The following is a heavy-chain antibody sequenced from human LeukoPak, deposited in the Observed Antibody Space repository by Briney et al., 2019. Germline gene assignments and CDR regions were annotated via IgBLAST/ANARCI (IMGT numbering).Heavy chain of an antibody. D-gene: IGHD1-7*01. J-gene: IGHJ4*02. CDR1: GFIFSSTW. CDR2: INSDGSNI. V-gene: IGHV3-74*01. CDR3: ATAGNYRFDY. Sequence: GGSLRLSCAGSGFIFSSTWMPWVRQAPGEGLVWVSRINSDGSNINYADSVKGRFIISRDNAKNTLYLQMSSLRVEDTALYFCATAGNYRFDYWGQGTLVTVSS.